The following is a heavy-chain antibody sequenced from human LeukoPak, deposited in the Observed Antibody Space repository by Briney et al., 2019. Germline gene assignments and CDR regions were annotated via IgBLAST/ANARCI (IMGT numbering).Heavy chain of an antibody. CDR1: GYTFTGYY. CDR3: ARDLYGIYSSSGYY. D-gene: IGHD6-6*01. Sequence: ASVKVSCKASGYTFTGYYMHWVRQAPGQGLEWMGWINPNSGGTNYAQKFQGRVTMTRDTSISTAYMELSRLRSDDTAVYYCARDLYGIYSSSGYYWGQGTLVTVSS. J-gene: IGHJ4*02. CDR2: INPNSGGT. V-gene: IGHV1-2*02.